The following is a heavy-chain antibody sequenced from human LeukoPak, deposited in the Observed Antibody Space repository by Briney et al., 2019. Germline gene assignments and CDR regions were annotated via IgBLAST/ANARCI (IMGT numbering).Heavy chain of an antibody. J-gene: IGHJ3*02. Sequence: PSETLSLTCTVSGGSISSGDYYWSWIRQPPGKGLEWIGEINHSGSTNYNPSLKSRVTISVDTSKNQFSLKLSSVTAADTAVYYCARGPKGVVVAATDAFDIWGQGTMVTVSS. D-gene: IGHD2-15*01. CDR2: INHSGST. V-gene: IGHV4-39*07. CDR3: ARGPKGVVVAATDAFDI. CDR1: GGSISSGDYY.